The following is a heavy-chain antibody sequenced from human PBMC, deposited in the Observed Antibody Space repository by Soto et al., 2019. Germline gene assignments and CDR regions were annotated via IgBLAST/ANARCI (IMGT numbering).Heavy chain of an antibody. CDR1: GGSVSSGSYY. CDR3: AVYYDFWSGYYDNWFDP. J-gene: IGHJ5*02. Sequence: SETLSLTCTVSGGSVSSGSYYWSWIRQPPGKGLEWIGYIYYSGSTNYNPSLKSRVTISVDTSKNQFSLKLSSVTAADTAVYYCAVYYDFWSGYYDNWFDPWGQGTLVTVS. D-gene: IGHD3-3*01. CDR2: IYYSGST. V-gene: IGHV4-61*01.